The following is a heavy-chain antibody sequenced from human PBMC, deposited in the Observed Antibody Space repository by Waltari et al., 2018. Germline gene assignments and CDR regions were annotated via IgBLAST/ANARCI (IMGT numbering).Heavy chain of an antibody. CDR3: ARPESSGSSSLDY. Sequence: QVQLVQSGAEVKKPGASVKVSCKTSGHIFTDQFVHWVRQAPGQGLEWMGWINPKNGVKKYGQKFQGRLTMTSDTSVSIAHLELSRLKSDDSAVYFCARPESSGSSSLDYWGQGTMVIVSS. CDR1: GHIFTDQF. D-gene: IGHD6-13*01. J-gene: IGHJ4*02. CDR2: INPKNGVK. V-gene: IGHV1-2*02.